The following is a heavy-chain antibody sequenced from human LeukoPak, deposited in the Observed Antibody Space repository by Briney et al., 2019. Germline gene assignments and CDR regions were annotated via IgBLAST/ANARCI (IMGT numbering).Heavy chain of an antibody. J-gene: IGHJ4*02. V-gene: IGHV4-59*01. Sequence: SETLSLTCTVSGGSISSYYWSWIRQPPGKGLEWIGYIYYSGSTNYNPSLKGRVTISVDTSKNQFSLKLSSVTAADTAVYYCARASSGYYVPVFDYWGQGTLVTVSS. CDR1: GGSISSYY. D-gene: IGHD3-22*01. CDR3: ARASSGYYVPVFDY. CDR2: IYYSGST.